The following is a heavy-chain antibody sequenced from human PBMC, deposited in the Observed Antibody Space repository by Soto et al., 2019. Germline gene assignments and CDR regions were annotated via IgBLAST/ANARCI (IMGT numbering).Heavy chain of an antibody. CDR3: ARDGVAPGLYFDH. CDR1: GFTFSDYW. V-gene: IGHV3-7*05. J-gene: IGHJ4*02. Sequence: GGSLRLSCAASGFTFSDYWMNWVRQAPGKGLEWVASIKYDGAEKTYVDSVKGRSTISRDNPKNSVYLQMASLRAEDTAVYYCARDGVAPGLYFDHWGQGTPVTVSS. CDR2: IKYDGAEK. D-gene: IGHD3-10*01.